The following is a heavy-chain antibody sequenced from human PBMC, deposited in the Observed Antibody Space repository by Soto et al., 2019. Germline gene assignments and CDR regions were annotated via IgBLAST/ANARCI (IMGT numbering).Heavy chain of an antibody. CDR2: INPYNGNT. V-gene: IGHV1-18*01. CDR3: ARDWFGIDY. Sequence: QVQLVQSGAEVKKPGXXXKVXXXXXXYTFXSYGISWVRQAPGQGLEWMGWINPYNGNTNYAQKLQGRVTMTTDTSTNTAYMELRSLRSDDTAVYYCARDWFGIDYWGQGTLVTVSS. D-gene: IGHD3-16*01. J-gene: IGHJ4*02. CDR1: XYTFXSYG.